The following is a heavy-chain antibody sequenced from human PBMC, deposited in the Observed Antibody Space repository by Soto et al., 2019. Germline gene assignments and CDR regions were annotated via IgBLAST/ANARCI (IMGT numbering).Heavy chain of an antibody. V-gene: IGHV4-61*01. CDR3: ARAYYDTSGYSLDP. CDR2: FYYTGSI. D-gene: IGHD3-22*01. J-gene: IGHJ5*02. CDR1: GGSVSSGNYY. Sequence: SETLSLTCTVSGGSVSSGNYYWSWIRQPPGKGLEWIGYFYYTGSINYNPSLKSRVTISVDTSKNQFSLTLTSVTAADTAVYYCARAYYDTSGYSLDPWGQGILVNV.